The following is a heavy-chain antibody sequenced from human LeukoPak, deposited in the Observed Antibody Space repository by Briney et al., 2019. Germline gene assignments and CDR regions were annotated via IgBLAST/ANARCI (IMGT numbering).Heavy chain of an antibody. V-gene: IGHV3-9*03. J-gene: IGHJ3*02. CDR1: GFTFDDYA. CDR2: ISWNSGSI. Sequence: GGSLRLSCAASGFTFDDYAMHWVRQAPGKGLEWVEGISWNSGSIGYADSVKGRFTISRDNAKNSLYLQMNSLRAEDMALYYCAKGLFGIVDDAFDIWGQGTMVTVSS. CDR3: AKGLFGIVDDAFDI. D-gene: IGHD1-26*01.